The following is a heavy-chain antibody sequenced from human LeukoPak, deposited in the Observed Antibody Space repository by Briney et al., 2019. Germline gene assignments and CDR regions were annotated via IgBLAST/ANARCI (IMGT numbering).Heavy chain of an antibody. CDR1: GFTFSSYG. CDR3: AKGSSWAD. V-gene: IGHV3-30*18. Sequence: GGSLRLSCAASGFTFSSYGMHWVRQAPGKGLEWVAVISYDGSNKYYADSVKGRFTISRDNSKNTLYLQMNSLRVEDTAVCYCAKGSSWADWGQGTLVTVSS. D-gene: IGHD6-13*01. CDR2: ISYDGSNK. J-gene: IGHJ4*02.